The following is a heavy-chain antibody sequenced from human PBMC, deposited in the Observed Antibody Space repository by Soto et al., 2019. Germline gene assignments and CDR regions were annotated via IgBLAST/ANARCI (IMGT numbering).Heavy chain of an antibody. CDR2: ISVSGDST. CDR1: GFTFSTYA. Sequence: PGGSLRLSCAASGFTFSTYAMSWVRQAPGKGLEWVSTISVSGDSTYSGDSVRGRFAVSRDNSKNTVYLQMNSLRAEDTAIYYCATRHLAYCDGATCNPFDFWGQGALVTVSS. J-gene: IGHJ4*02. V-gene: IGHV3-23*01. CDR3: ATRHLAYCDGATCNPFDF. D-gene: IGHD2-21*01.